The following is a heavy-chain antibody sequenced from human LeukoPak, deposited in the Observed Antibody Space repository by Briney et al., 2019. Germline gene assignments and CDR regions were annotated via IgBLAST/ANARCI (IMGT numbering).Heavy chain of an antibody. D-gene: IGHD2-2*01. J-gene: IGHJ5*02. CDR2: ISAYNGNT. Sequence: ASVKVSCKASGYTFTSYGISWVRQAPGQGLEWMGWISAYNGNTNYAQKLQGRVTMTTDTSTSTAYMELRSLRSDDTAVYYCARDQVVVVPAAMYNWFDPWGQGTLVTVSS. V-gene: IGHV1-18*01. CDR3: ARDQVVVVPAAMYNWFDP. CDR1: GYTFTSYG.